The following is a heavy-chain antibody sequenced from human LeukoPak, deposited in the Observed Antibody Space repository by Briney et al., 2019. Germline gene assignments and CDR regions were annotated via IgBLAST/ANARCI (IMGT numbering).Heavy chain of an antibody. CDR2: IIPIFGTA. CDR3: ASSPPVHMEQLVQWYFDY. D-gene: IGHD6-6*01. J-gene: IGHJ4*02. Sequence: GSSVKVSCKASGGTFSSYAISWVRQAPGQGLEWMGGIIPIFGTANYAQKFQGRVTITADESTSTAYMELSSLRSEDTAVYYCASSPPVHMEQLVQWYFDYWGQGTLVTVSS. V-gene: IGHV1-69*01. CDR1: GGTFSSYA.